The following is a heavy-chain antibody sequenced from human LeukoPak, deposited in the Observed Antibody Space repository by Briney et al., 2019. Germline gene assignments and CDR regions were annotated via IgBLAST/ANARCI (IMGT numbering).Heavy chain of an antibody. J-gene: IGHJ4*02. CDR2: IRNHGNDK. Sequence: GGSLRLSCAASGFTFSSHGMHWVRQAPGKGLEWVTFIRNHGNDKYYADSVKGRFTFSRDNSKSTLYLQMNSLRPEDTAVYYCARDSDWAFDYWGQGILVTVSS. CDR1: GFTFSSHG. D-gene: IGHD2-21*01. V-gene: IGHV3-30*02. CDR3: ARDSDWAFDY.